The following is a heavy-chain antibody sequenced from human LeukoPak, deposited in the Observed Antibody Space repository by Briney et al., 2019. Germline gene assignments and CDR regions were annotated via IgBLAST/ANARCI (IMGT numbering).Heavy chain of an antibody. J-gene: IGHJ6*02. D-gene: IGHD1-7*01. CDR1: GFTFSNYA. Sequence: QPGGSLRLSCAASGFTFSNYAMTWVRQAPGKGLEWVSALSGNGGSTYYADSVKGRFTISRDSAKKTLYLQMHSLRADDSAVYYCTRDRSPSEYTNYERAYYYGMDVWGQGTTVTVSS. CDR2: LSGNGGST. V-gene: IGHV3-23*01. CDR3: TRDRSPSEYTNYERAYYYGMDV.